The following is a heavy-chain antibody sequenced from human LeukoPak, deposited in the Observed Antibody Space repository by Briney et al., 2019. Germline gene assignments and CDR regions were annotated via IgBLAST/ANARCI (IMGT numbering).Heavy chain of an antibody. D-gene: IGHD2-21*02. CDR2: ISAYNGNT. V-gene: IGHV1-18*01. CDR1: GHTFTSYG. CDR3: ARDRNGDQRANAFDI. Sequence: AASVKVSCKASGHTFTSYGISWVRQAPGQGLEWMGWISAYNGNTNYAQKFQGRVTMTRDTSTSTVYMELRSLRSDDTAVYYCARDRNGDQRANAFDIWGQGTMVTVSS. J-gene: IGHJ3*02.